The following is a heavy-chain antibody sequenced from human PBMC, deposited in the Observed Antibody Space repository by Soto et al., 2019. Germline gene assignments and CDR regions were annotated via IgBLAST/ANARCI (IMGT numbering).Heavy chain of an antibody. J-gene: IGHJ5*02. CDR3: ARFRGNQLLGWVDP. D-gene: IGHD2-2*01. V-gene: IGHV4-31*03. CDR2: IYHSGTT. Sequence: QVQLQESGPGLVKPSQTLSLTCTVSGGSISSGCYYWSWIRQHPGKGLEWVGYIYHSGTTYYTPSLKPRVTISVDTSKNQFSLKLTSVTAADTAVDYCARFRGNQLLGWVDPWGQGTLVTVSS. CDR1: GGSISSGCYY.